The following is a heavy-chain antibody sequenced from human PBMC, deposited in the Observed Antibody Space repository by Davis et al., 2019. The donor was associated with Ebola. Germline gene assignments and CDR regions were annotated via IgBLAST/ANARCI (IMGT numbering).Heavy chain of an antibody. J-gene: IGHJ4*02. CDR1: GFTFSNYW. CDR2: MLHDGSEK. V-gene: IGHV3-7*01. D-gene: IGHD4-11*01. CDR3: ARDNYWKLDY. Sequence: PGGSLRLSCAASGFTFSNYWMTWVRQAPGKGLEWLANMLHDGSEKYSAGPVKGRFTISRDNARNSFYLQMNSLRVEDTAVYYCARDNYWKLDYWGQGILVTVSS.